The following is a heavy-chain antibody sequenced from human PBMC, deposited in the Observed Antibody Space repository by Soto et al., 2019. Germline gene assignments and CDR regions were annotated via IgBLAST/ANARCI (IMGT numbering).Heavy chain of an antibody. Sequence: VSVKVSCKASGYSFTSYDSNWVGQATGQGLEWMGWMNPNSGNTGYAQKFQGRVTMTRNTSISTAYMELSSLRSEDTAVYYCARAGSWCQYNWFDPWGQGTLVTLSS. D-gene: IGHD6-13*01. CDR2: MNPNSGNT. CDR1: GYSFTSYD. CDR3: ARAGSWCQYNWFDP. V-gene: IGHV1-8*01. J-gene: IGHJ5*02.